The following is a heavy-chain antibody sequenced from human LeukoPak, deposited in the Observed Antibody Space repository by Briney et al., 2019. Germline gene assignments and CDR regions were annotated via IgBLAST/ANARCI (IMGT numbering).Heavy chain of an antibody. CDR3: ATGYYDY. D-gene: IGHD3-9*01. CDR1: GFTFSSYG. CDR2: ISGSGGST. J-gene: IGHJ4*02. Sequence: GGPLRLSCAASGFTFSSYGMSWVRQAPGKGLEWVSAISGSGGSTYYADFVKGRFTISRDNAKNSLYLQMNSLRAEDTAVYYCATGYYDYWGQGTLVTVSS. V-gene: IGHV3-23*01.